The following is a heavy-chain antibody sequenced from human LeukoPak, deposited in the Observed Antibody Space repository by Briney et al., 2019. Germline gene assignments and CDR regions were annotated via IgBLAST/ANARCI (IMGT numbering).Heavy chain of an antibody. CDR1: GGSFSGYY. V-gene: IGHV4-34*01. CDR2: INHSGST. J-gene: IGHJ5*02. Sequence: SETLSLACAVYGGSFSGYYWSWIRHPPGKGLEWIGEINHSGSTNYNPSLKSRVIISVDTSKNQFSLKLSSVTAADTAVYYCVRGVVYAISWFDPWGQGTLVTVSS. CDR3: VRGVVYAISWFDP. D-gene: IGHD2-8*02.